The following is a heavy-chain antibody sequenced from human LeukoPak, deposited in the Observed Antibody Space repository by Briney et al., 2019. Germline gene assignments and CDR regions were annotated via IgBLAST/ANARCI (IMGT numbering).Heavy chain of an antibody. CDR3: ARDAVSTVTAGGIDY. CDR2: ISAYSGNT. D-gene: IGHD2-21*02. CDR1: GYTFTSYG. Sequence: APVKVSCKASGYTFTSYGISWVRQAPGQGLEWMAWISAYSGNTEYAENIQGRDTMTTDTSTSTAYMELRSLRSDDTAVYYCARDAVSTVTAGGIDYWGQGTLVTVSS. J-gene: IGHJ4*02. V-gene: IGHV1-18*01.